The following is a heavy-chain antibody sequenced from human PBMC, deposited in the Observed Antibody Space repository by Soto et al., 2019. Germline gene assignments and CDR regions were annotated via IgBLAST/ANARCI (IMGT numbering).Heavy chain of an antibody. CDR1: GFTFSSYW. CDR2: IKQDGSEK. Sequence: EVQLVESGGGLVPPGGSLRLSCAASGFTFSSYWMSWVRQAPGKGLEGVANIKQDGSEKYYVDSVKGRFTISRDNAKNTVYLQMNSLRAEDPAVYYCARVVTFRTLFGVVLMEGNWFDPWGQGTLVTVSS. D-gene: IGHD3-3*01. J-gene: IGHJ5*02. V-gene: IGHV3-7*03. CDR3: ARVVTFRTLFGVVLMEGNWFDP.